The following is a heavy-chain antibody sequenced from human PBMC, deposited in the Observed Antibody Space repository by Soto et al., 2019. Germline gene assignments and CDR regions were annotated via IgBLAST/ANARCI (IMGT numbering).Heavy chain of an antibody. CDR2: IYYSGST. V-gene: IGHV4-61*01. J-gene: IGHJ6*02. CDR3: ARSPDYYYCGFDV. Sequence: SETLSLTCTVSGGSVSSGTYFWSWIRQSPGKGLEWIAYIYYSGSTNYNPSLQRRSTISVDTSKSQVSLTLTYVTAADAAVYYCARSPDYYYCGFDVWGQGTTVTVSS. CDR1: GGSVSSGTYF.